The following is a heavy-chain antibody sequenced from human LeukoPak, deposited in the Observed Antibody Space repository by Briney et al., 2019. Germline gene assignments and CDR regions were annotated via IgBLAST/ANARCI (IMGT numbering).Heavy chain of an antibody. V-gene: IGHV3-30*02. CDR3: AKVSLNMVNDAFDI. J-gene: IGHJ3*02. D-gene: IGHD4/OR15-4a*01. Sequence: GGSLRLSCAASGFIFSSYGMHWVRHAPDKGLEWVAFIRYDGSRKYYADSVKGRFTISRDNSKNTLYLQMNSLRAEDTAMYYCAKVSLNMVNDAFDIWGQGTMVSVSS. CDR2: IRYDGSRK. CDR1: GFIFSSYG.